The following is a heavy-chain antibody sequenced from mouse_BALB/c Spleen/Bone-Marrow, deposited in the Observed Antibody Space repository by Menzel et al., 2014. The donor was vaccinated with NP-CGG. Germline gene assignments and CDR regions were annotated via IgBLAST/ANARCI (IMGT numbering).Heavy chain of an antibody. CDR1: GFNIKDTY. CDR3: ARAYYGNYPYAMDY. CDR2: IDPANGNT. D-gene: IGHD2-10*01. Sequence: EVQLQQSGAELVKPGASVKLSCTASGFNIKDTYMHWVKQRPEQGLEWIGRIDPANGNTKYDPKFQGKATITADTSSNTAYLQPSSLTSEDTAVYFCARAYYGNYPYAMDYWGQGTSVTVSS. J-gene: IGHJ4*01. V-gene: IGHV14-3*02.